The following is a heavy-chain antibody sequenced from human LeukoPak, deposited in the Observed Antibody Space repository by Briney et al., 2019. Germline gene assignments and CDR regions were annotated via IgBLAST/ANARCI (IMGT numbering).Heavy chain of an antibody. CDR1: GFTFGSYS. CDR3: ARGPFYGDYVGGAFDI. D-gene: IGHD4-17*01. Sequence: TGGSLRLSCAASGFTFGSYSMNWVRQAPGKGLEWVSYISSSSSTIYYADSVKGRLTISRDNAKNSLYLQMNSLRAEDTAVYYCARGPFYGDYVGGAFDIWGQGTMVTASS. V-gene: IGHV3-48*01. J-gene: IGHJ3*02. CDR2: ISSSSSTI.